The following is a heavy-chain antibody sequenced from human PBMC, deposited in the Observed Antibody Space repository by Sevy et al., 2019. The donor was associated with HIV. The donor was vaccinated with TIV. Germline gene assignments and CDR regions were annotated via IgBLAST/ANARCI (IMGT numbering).Heavy chain of an antibody. CDR3: AREVKEGIAAAGRSGWFDP. Sequence: WGSLRLSCAASGFTFSSYAMHWVRQAPGKGLEWVAVISYDGSNKYYADSVKGRFTISRDNSKNTLYLQMNSLRAEDTAVYYCAREVKEGIAAAGRSGWFDPWGQGTLVTVSS. J-gene: IGHJ5*02. CDR1: GFTFSSYA. D-gene: IGHD6-13*01. V-gene: IGHV3-30-3*01. CDR2: ISYDGSNK.